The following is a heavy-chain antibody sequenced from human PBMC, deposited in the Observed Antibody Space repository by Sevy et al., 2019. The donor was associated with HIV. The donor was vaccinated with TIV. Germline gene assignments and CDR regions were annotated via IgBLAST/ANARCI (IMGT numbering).Heavy chain of an antibody. V-gene: IGHV3-64D*06. CDR3: VKDPIAYYYDSSGLGNAFDI. D-gene: IGHD3-22*01. J-gene: IGHJ3*02. CDR2: ISSNGGST. CDR1: GFTFSSYA. Sequence: GGSLRLSCSASGFTFSSYAMHWVRQAPGKGLEYVSAISSNGGSTYYADSVKGRFTISRDNSKNTLYLQMSSLRAEDTAEYYCVKDPIAYYYDSSGLGNAFDIWGQGTMVTVSS.